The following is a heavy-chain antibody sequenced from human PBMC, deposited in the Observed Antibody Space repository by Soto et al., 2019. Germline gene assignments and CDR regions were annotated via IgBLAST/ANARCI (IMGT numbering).Heavy chain of an antibody. D-gene: IGHD3-3*01. CDR3: ARDHWICGGSGGFDP. CDR2: IDSDGTST. V-gene: IGHV3-74*01. Sequence: GGSLRLSCAASGFTISAYWMHWVRLAPGKGLVWVSRIDSDGTSTNYADSVKGRFTISRDNAKNIVYLQMNNLRAEDTAVYFCARDHWICGGSGGFDPWSRGTLVTGSS. CDR1: GFTISAYW. J-gene: IGHJ5*02.